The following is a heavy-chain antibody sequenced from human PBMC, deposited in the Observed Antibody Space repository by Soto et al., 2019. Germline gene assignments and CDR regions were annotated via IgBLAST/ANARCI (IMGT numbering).Heavy chain of an antibody. D-gene: IGHD3-3*01. V-gene: IGHV1-18*01. CDR1: GYTFTSYG. CDR3: ARGAVYDFWSGYYTDWFDP. J-gene: IGHJ5*02. CDR2: ISAYNGNT. Sequence: ASVKVSCKASGYTFTSYGISWVRQAPGQGLEWKGWISAYNGNTNYAQKLQGRVTMTTDTSTSTVYMELRSLRSDDTAVYYCARGAVYDFWSGYYTDWFDPWGQGTLVTVSS.